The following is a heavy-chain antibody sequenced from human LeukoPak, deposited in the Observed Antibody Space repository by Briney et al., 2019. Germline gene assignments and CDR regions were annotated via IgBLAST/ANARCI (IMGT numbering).Heavy chain of an antibody. CDR1: GGSISSGGYY. Sequence: SETLSLTCTVSGGSISSGGYYWSWIRQHPGKGLEWIGYIYYSGSTYYNPSLKSRVTISVDTSKNQFSLKLSSVTAADTAVYYCARLVLRYFDGARVRFDPWGQGTLVTVSS. CDR2: IYYSGST. D-gene: IGHD3-9*01. J-gene: IGHJ5*02. CDR3: ARLVLRYFDGARVRFDP. V-gene: IGHV4-31*03.